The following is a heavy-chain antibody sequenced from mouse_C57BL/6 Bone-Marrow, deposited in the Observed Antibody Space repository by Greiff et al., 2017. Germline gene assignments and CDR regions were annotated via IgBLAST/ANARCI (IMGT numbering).Heavy chain of an antibody. V-gene: IGHV5-6*01. Sequence: DVQLVESGGDLVKPGGSLKLSCAASGFTFSSYGMSWVRQTPDKRLEWVATISSGGSYTYYPDSVKGRFTISRDNAKNTLYLQMSSLKSEDTAMYYCARNPNYLDYWGQGTTLTVSS. D-gene: IGHD1-1*01. CDR1: GFTFSSYG. CDR2: ISSGGSYT. J-gene: IGHJ2*01. CDR3: ARNPNYLDY.